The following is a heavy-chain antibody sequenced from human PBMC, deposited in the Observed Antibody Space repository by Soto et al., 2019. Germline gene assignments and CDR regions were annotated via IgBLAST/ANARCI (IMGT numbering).Heavy chain of an antibody. J-gene: IGHJ4*02. CDR2: ISDDGGTT. D-gene: IGHD3-22*01. CDR1: GFSFGTYA. Sequence: PGGSLRLSCSASGFSFGTYAIHWVRQAPGKELEYVSAISDDGGTTYYADSVKGRFTISRDNSKKSLYLQMSSLRAEDTAVYYCVKPPGYYIDSTTYYSVGGQGSLVTGSA. V-gene: IGHV3-64D*06. CDR3: VKPPGYYIDSTTYYSV.